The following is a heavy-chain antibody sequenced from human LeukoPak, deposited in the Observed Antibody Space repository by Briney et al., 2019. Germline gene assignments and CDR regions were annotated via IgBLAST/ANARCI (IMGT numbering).Heavy chain of an antibody. D-gene: IGHD5-12*01. J-gene: IGHJ4*02. Sequence: PGGSLRLSCAASGLSFSSYSIHWVRQAPGKGLGWEAVISSDGNSKNFALSVKGRFAISRDNSKNTLFSQMNNLRSEDTALYYCVSPTADYPFLYYFDSWGQGTLVTVSS. CDR1: GLSFSSYS. V-gene: IGHV3-30*09. CDR2: ISSDGNSK. CDR3: VSPTADYPFLYYFDS.